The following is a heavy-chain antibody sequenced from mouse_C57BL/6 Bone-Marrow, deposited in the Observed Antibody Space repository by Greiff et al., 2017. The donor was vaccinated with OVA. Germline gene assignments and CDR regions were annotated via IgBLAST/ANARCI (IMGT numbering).Heavy chain of an antibody. Sequence: VQLKESGGGLVQPGGSMKLSCAASGFTFSDAWMDWVRQSPEKGLEWVAEIRNKANNHATYYAESVKGRFTISRDDSKSSVYLQMNSLRAEDTGIYYCTRQDYYGSSYWYFDVWGTGTTVTVSS. J-gene: IGHJ1*03. D-gene: IGHD1-1*01. CDR3: TRQDYYGSSYWYFDV. CDR1: GFTFSDAW. V-gene: IGHV6-6*01. CDR2: IRNKANNHAT.